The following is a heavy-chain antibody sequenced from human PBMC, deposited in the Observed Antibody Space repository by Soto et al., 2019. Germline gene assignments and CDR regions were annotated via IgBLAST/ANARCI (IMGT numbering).Heavy chain of an antibody. CDR2: IYYSVST. J-gene: IGHJ4*02. CDR1: GGSINSGTYY. V-gene: IGHV4-31*03. D-gene: IGHD2-2*01. CDR3: VRGINSYQFDY. Sequence: SETLSLTCTVSGGSINSGTYYWSWVRQRPGKGLEWIGYIYYSVSTYYNPSLRGRVTISSDSSKNHFSLRLTYVTAADTAVYYCVRGINSYQFDYWGQGALVTVSS.